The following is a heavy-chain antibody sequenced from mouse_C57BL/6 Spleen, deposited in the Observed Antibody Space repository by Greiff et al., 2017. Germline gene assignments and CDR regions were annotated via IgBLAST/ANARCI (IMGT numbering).Heavy chain of an antibody. CDR1: GYTFTSYW. CDR3: AREGYDYPSWFAY. CDR2: IYPGSGST. Sequence: QVQLKQPGAELVKPGASVKMSCKASGYTFTSYWITWVKQRPGQGLEWIGDIYPGSGSTNYNEKFKSKATLTVDTSSSTAYMQLSSLTSEDSAVYYCAREGYDYPSWFAYWGQGTLVTVSA. D-gene: IGHD2-4*01. J-gene: IGHJ3*01. V-gene: IGHV1-55*01.